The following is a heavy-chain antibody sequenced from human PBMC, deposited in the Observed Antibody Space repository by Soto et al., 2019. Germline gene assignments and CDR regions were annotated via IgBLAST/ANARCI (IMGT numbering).Heavy chain of an antibody. CDR3: ARSVGYSSSWYYWYFDL. CDR1: GGSISSYY. V-gene: IGHV4-59*08. CDR2: IYYSGST. Sequence: QVQLQESGPGLVKPSETLSLTCTVSGGSISSYYWSWIRQPPGKGLEWIGYIYYSGSTNYNPSLKSRVTISVDTSKNQFSLKLSSVTAADTAVYYCARSVGYSSSWYYWYFDLWGRGTLVTVSS. D-gene: IGHD6-13*01. J-gene: IGHJ2*01.